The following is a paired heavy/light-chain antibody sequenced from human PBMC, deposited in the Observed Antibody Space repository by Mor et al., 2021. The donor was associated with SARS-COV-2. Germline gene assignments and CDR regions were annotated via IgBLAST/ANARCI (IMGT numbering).Light chain of an antibody. V-gene: IGLV1-51*01. CDR2: DNN. CDR3: GTWDSSLSAVV. CDR1: SSNIGNSY. J-gene: IGLJ2*01. Sequence: QSVLTQPPSVSAAPGQKVTISCSGSSSNIGNSYVSWYQQLPATAPKLLIYDNNKRPSGIPDRFSGSKSGTSATLGITGLQTGDEADYYCGTWDSSLSAVVFGGGTRLTVL.
Heavy chain of an antibody. CDR2: MWFDEHNK. Sequence: QVRLVESGGGVVQPGKSLRLSCAASGFTFSNYGMHWVRQAPGKGLEWVAVMWFDEHNKYYGDSVKGRFSISRDNAKNTLYLQMNSLKAEDTAVYYCARDRGALRYGSGDLVGYWGQGTLVTVSS. D-gene: IGHD3-10*01. J-gene: IGHJ4*02. V-gene: IGHV3-33*08. CDR1: GFTFSNYG. CDR3: ARDRGALRYGSGDLVGY.